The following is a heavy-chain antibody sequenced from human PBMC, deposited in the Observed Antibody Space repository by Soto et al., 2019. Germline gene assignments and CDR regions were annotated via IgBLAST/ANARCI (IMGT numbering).Heavy chain of an antibody. J-gene: IGHJ4*02. CDR3: ATTSAGNGFDY. Sequence: QVQLVQSGDEVKKPGASVTVSCKASGYTFITYGISWVRQAPGQGLEWMGWISVYNGNTKYAQKLQGRVTMTTDTSTSTAYMEMTSLRADDTAVYYCATTSAGNGFDYLGQGTLVTVSS. CDR2: ISVYNGNT. D-gene: IGHD6-13*01. CDR1: GYTFITYG. V-gene: IGHV1-18*01.